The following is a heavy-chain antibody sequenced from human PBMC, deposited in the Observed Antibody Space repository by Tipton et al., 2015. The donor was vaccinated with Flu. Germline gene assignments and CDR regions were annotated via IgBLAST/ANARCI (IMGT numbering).Heavy chain of an antibody. CDR3: ARGSGSGTFTIFDF. V-gene: IGHV4-4*07. Sequence: LRLSCTVSGGSLSSYYWSWIRQPAGKGLKWIGRIYTSGGTKFNPSLRGRLTMSVDASKKEFSLKLSSVTAADTAVYYCARGSGSGTFTIFDFWGQGTLVTVSS. CDR2: IYTSGGT. D-gene: IGHD3-10*01. J-gene: IGHJ4*02. CDR1: GGSLSSYY.